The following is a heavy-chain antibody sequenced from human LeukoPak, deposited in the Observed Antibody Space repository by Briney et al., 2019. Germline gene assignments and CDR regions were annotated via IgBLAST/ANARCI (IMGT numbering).Heavy chain of an antibody. D-gene: IGHD2-2*01. CDR3: ARDYCSSTSCRLDY. J-gene: IGHJ4*02. V-gene: IGHV1-2*02. CDR2: ISPNSGGT. Sequence: ASVKVSCKASGYTFTGYYMHWVRQAPGQGLEWMGWISPNSGGTSYAQKFQGRVTMTRDTSISTAYMELSRLRSDDTAVYYCARDYCSSTSCRLDYWGQGTLVTVSS. CDR1: GYTFTGYY.